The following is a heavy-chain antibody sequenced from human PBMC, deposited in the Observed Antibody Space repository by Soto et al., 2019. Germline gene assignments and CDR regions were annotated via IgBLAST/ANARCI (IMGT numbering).Heavy chain of an antibody. CDR2: IWYDGSNK. Sequence: GGSLRLSCAASGFTFWSYAMSWVRQAPGKGLEWVAVIWYDGSNKYYADSVKGRSTISRDNSKNTLYLQMNSLRAEDTAVYYWARVGRGSGYYYYGMDVWGQGTPVTVSS. V-gene: IGHV3-33*08. CDR3: ARVGRGSGYYYYGMDV. J-gene: IGHJ6*02. D-gene: IGHD3-10*01. CDR1: GFTFWSYA.